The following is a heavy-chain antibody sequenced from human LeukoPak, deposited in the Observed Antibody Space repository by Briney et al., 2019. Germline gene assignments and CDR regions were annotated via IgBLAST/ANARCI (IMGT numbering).Heavy chain of an antibody. CDR1: GGTFSSYA. J-gene: IGHJ6*03. CDR2: IIPIFGTA. V-gene: IGHV1-69*05. Sequence: GASVKVSCKASGGTFSSYAISWVRQAPGQGLEWMGGIIPIFGTANYAQKFQGRVTITTDESTSTAYMELSSLRSEDTAVYYCARSIAAHPLRYYNYYMDVWGKGTTVTVSS. D-gene: IGHD6-13*01. CDR3: ARSIAAHPLRYYNYYMDV.